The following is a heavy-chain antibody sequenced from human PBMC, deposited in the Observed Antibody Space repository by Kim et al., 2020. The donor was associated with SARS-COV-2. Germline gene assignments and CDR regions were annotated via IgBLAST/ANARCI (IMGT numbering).Heavy chain of an antibody. D-gene: IGHD1-26*01. J-gene: IGHJ4*02. Sequence: GGSLRLSCSASGFTFGAYGIQWVRQAPGKGLEYVSRITTSGGTTYYADSVKGRFSISRDNSKHTLYLQMSSLRPEDTAVYCCVKGLYTGSSDFDSWGQGT. CDR2: ITTSGGTT. CDR3: VKGLYTGSSDFDS. CDR1: GFTFGAYG. V-gene: IGHV3-64D*09.